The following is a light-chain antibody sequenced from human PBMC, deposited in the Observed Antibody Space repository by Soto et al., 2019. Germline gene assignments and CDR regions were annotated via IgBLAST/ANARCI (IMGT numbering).Light chain of an antibody. Sequence: IGLMSSPGTLSLSPGERATLSCRPSQSVSSNLAWYQQKPGQAPRLLIYGASTRATGIPARCSGSWSGTEFTLTISSLHSEDFAVNYCQQYNNWPPWTFGQGTKVDI. CDR3: QQYNNWPPWT. V-gene: IGKV3-15*01. CDR1: QSVSSN. CDR2: GAS. J-gene: IGKJ1*01.